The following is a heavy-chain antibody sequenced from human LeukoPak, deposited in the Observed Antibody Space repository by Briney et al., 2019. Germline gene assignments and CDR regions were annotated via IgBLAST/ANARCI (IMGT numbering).Heavy chain of an antibody. J-gene: IGHJ4*02. Sequence: SETLSLTCTVSGGSISSSSYYWGWIRQPPGKGLEWIGSIYYSGSTYYNPSLKSRVTISVDTPKNQFSLKLSSVTAADTAVYYCAREIAGSFDYWGQGTLVTVSS. V-gene: IGHV4-39*07. CDR1: GGSISSSSYY. CDR3: AREIAGSFDY. CDR2: IYYSGST.